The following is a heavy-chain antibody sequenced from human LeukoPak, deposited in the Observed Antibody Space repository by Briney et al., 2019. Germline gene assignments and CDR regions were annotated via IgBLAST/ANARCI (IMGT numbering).Heavy chain of an antibody. CDR3: ARNRGGYNSFDY. V-gene: IGHV4-31*03. D-gene: IGHD5-24*01. CDR2: IYYSGSS. Sequence: PSETLSLTCTVSGGSINNGGYYWSWIRQHPGKGLEWIGNIYYSGSSYYNPSLRSRVTISVDTSKNHFSLKLSSVTAADTAVYYCARNRGGYNSFDYWGQGTLVTVSS. J-gene: IGHJ4*02. CDR1: GGSINNGGYY.